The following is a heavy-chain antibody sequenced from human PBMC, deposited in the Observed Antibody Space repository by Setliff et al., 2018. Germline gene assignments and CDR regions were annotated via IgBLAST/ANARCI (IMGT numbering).Heavy chain of an antibody. J-gene: IGHJ4*02. D-gene: IGHD6-19*01. CDR1: GDSISGYF. V-gene: IGHV4-59*01. CDR3: ARDQFSSGWYGPPESYFDC. CDR2: IQKRGSTTT. Sequence: LSLTCIVSGDSISGYFWSWIRQAPGKGLEWIGYIQKRGSTTTKYNPSLGSRISMSIDTSKNQFSLQLSSVSDGDTAVYYCARDQFSSGWYGPPESYFDCWGQGTQVTV.